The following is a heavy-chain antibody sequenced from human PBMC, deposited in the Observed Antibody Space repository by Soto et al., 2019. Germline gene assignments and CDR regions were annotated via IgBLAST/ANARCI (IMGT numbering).Heavy chain of an antibody. CDR2: INPNSGNT. D-gene: IGHD2-15*01. J-gene: IGHJ4*02. Sequence: QVQLMQSGVEVKNPGASVKVSCKASGYTFTGYYLHWVRQAPGQGLEWMGWINPNSGNTNYAQKFQDWVTMTRDTSISTAYMEMSRLKSDDTAMYYCARDYCSGGNCLDYWGQGTLVTVSS. V-gene: IGHV1-2*04. CDR1: GYTFTGYY. CDR3: ARDYCSGGNCLDY.